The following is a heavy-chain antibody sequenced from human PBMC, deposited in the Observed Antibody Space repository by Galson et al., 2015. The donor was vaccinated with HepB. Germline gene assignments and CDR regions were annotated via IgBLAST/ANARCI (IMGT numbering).Heavy chain of an antibody. CDR3: ARDSRYSSVWSPRPLDY. CDR1: GFTFSSYW. D-gene: IGHD6-19*01. J-gene: IGHJ4*02. Sequence: SLRLSCAASGFTFSSYWMTWVRQAPGKGLEWVANIKQDGSEKYYVDSVEGRFTISRDNAKNSLYLQMNSLRTEDTAVYFCARDSRYSSVWSPRPLDYWGQGTRVTVSS. CDR2: IKQDGSEK. V-gene: IGHV3-7*03.